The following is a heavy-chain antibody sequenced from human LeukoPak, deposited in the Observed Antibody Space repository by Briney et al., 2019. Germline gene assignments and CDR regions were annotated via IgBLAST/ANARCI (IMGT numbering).Heavy chain of an antibody. J-gene: IGHJ3*02. CDR3: AREYYYDSSGYYIIGAFDI. D-gene: IGHD3-22*01. CDR2: IGSSGSTI. V-gene: IGHV3-48*03. Sequence: PGGSLRLSCEASGFTFSTYEMNWVRQTPGKGLEWVSCIGSSGSTIYYADSVKGRFTISRDNGKNSLYLHMNSLRAEDTAVYYCAREYYYDSSGYYIIGAFDIWGQGTMVTVSS. CDR1: GFTFSTYE.